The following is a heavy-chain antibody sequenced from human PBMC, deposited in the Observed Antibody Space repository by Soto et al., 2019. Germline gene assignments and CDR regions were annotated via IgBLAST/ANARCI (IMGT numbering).Heavy chain of an antibody. CDR3: ARRDYSFSFDY. V-gene: IGHV4-34*01. CDR2: INHSGST. D-gene: IGHD4-4*01. J-gene: IGHJ4*02. CDR1: GGSFSGYY. Sequence: ETLSLTCAVYGGSFSGYYWSWIRQPPGKGLEWIGEINHSGSTNYNPSLKSRVTISVDTSKNQFSLKLSSVTAADTAVYYCARRDYSFSFDYWGQGTLVTVS.